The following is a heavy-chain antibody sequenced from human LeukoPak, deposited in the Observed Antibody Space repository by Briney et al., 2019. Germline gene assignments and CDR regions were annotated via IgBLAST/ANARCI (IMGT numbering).Heavy chain of an antibody. CDR2: ISWNSGSI. D-gene: IGHD6-19*01. J-gene: IGHJ4*02. CDR1: GFTFDDCA. V-gene: IGHV3-9*01. Sequence: GGSLRLSCAASGFTFDDCAMHWVRQAPGKGLEWVSGISWNSGSIGYADSVKGRFAISRDNAKNSLYLQMNSLRAEDTAVYYCAKDALDSSGWYHFDYWGQGTLVTVSS. CDR3: AKDALDSSGWYHFDY.